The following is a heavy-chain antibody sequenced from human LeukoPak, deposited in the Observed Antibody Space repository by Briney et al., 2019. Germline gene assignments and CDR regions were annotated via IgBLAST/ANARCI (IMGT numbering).Heavy chain of an antibody. Sequence: GGSLRLSCAASGFTVSSNYMSWVRQAPGKGLEWVSVIYSGCSTYYADSVKGRFTISRDNSKNTLYLQMNSLRAEDTAVYYCAGANSYGYEGYDYWGQGTLVTVSS. D-gene: IGHD5-18*01. CDR2: IYSGCST. CDR3: AGANSYGYEGYDY. J-gene: IGHJ4*02. V-gene: IGHV3-66*01. CDR1: GFTVSSNY.